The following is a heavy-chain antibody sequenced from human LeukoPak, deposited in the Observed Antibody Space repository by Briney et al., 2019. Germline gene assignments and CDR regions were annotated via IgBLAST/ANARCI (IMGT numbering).Heavy chain of an antibody. V-gene: IGHV3-7*01. CDR2: IKQDGSEK. Sequence: GGSLRLSCAASGFTFSNYWMSWVRQAPGKGLEWVANIKQDGSEKYFVDSTKGRVTISRDNAKKSLYLQMNSLRAEDTAVYYCARMSSSGYFVWSQGALVTVSS. J-gene: IGHJ4*02. CDR3: ARMSSSGYFV. CDR1: GFTFSNYW. D-gene: IGHD3-22*01.